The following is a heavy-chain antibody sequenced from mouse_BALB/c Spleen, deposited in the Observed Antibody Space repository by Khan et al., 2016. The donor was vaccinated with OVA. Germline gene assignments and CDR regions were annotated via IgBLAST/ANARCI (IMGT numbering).Heavy chain of an antibody. CDR2: INSDGYYT. CDR3: ASHLTESFAY. Sequence: EVQLVESGGDLMKPGGSLKLSCAASGFTFSAYSMSWVRQTPDKRLEWVATINSDGYYTYYPDSVQGRFTISRNNAKNTLSLQMSSLKSEDIAIYYCASHLTESFAYWGQGTLVTVSA. CDR1: GFTFSAYS. D-gene: IGHD4-1*01. J-gene: IGHJ3*01. V-gene: IGHV5-6*01.